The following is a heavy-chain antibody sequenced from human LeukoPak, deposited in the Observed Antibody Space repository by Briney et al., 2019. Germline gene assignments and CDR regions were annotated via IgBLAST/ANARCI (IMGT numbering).Heavy chain of an antibody. D-gene: IGHD3-22*01. CDR3: ARDPPRVFYYDSSGRFMDL. J-gene: IGHJ6*01. CDR2: IIPILGIA. CDR1: VGTFSRYA. Sequence: ASVKVSSPASVGTFSRYAISRVRQAPGQGLEWMGRIIPILGIANYAQKFQGRVTITADKSTSTAYMELSSLRSEDTAVYYCARDPPRVFYYDSSGRFMDLWGQGTTVTVSS. V-gene: IGHV1-69*04.